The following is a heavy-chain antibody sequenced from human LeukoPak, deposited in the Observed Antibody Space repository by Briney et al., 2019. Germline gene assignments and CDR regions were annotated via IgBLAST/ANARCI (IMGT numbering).Heavy chain of an antibody. CDR2: IRYDGSNK. Sequence: GGSLRLSCAASGLIFSSYGMHWVRQAPGKGLEWVAFIRYDGSNKYYADSVKGRFTISRDNSRNTLYVQMNSLRAEDTAVYYCAKDLVPATKSDYFDQWGQRTLVTVSS. CDR1: GLIFSSYG. CDR3: AKDLVPATKSDYFDQ. D-gene: IGHD2-2*01. J-gene: IGHJ4*02. V-gene: IGHV3-30*02.